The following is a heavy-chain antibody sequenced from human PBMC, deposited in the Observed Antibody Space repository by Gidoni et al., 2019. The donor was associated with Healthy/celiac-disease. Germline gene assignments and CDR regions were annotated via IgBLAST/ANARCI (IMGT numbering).Heavy chain of an antibody. D-gene: IGHD5-18*01. CDR1: GGSISSSNW. V-gene: IGHV4-4*02. Sequence: QVQLQESGPGLVKPSGTLSLTCAVSGGSISSSNWWSWVRQPPGKGLEWIGEIYHSGSTNYNPSLKSRVTISVDKSKNQFSLKLSSVTAADTAVYYCASGRYSYGAYYYYYYMDVWGKGTTVTVSS. CDR3: ASGRYSYGAYYYYYYMDV. CDR2: IYHSGST. J-gene: IGHJ6*03.